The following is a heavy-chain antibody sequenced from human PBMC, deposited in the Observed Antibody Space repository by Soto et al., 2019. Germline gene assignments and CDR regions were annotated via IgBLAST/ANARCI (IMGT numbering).Heavy chain of an antibody. CDR1: GYTFTSYG. J-gene: IGHJ6*03. CDR2: ISAYNGNT. Sequence: QVQLVQSGAEVKKPGASVKVSCKASGYTFTSYGISWVRQAPGQGLEWMGWISAYNGNTNYAQKLQGRVTMTTDTSTSTAYMELRSLRYDDTAVYYCARSTYDFWSGYYIAYYYYYMDVWGKGTTVTVSS. D-gene: IGHD3-3*01. V-gene: IGHV1-18*01. CDR3: ARSTYDFWSGYYIAYYYYYMDV.